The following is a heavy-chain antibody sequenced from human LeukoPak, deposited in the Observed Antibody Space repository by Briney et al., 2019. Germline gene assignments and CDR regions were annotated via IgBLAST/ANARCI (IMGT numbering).Heavy chain of an antibody. CDR3: ATRHIAVAGTAY. D-gene: IGHD6-19*01. CDR1: GYSFTGYY. Sequence: ASVKVSCKASGYSFTGYYMHRVRQAPGQGLEWMGWINPNSGGTKNAQKFQGRVTMTRDTSISTAYMELSGLTSDDTAVYYCATRHIAVAGTAYWGQGTLVTVSS. V-gene: IGHV1-2*02. CDR2: INPNSGGT. J-gene: IGHJ4*02.